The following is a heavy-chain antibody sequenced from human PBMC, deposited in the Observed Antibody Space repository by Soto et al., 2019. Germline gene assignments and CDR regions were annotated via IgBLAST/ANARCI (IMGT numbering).Heavy chain of an antibody. V-gene: IGHV3-73*01. CDR3: TRHPVSGSYYSGVWTPD. Sequence: EVQLVESGGGLVQPGGSLKLSCAASGFTFSGSAMHWVRQASGKGLEWVGRIRSKANSYATAYAASVKGRFTISRDDSKNTAYLQMNSLKTEDTAVYYCTRHPVSGSYYSGVWTPDWGQGTLVTVSS. J-gene: IGHJ4*02. CDR1: GFTFSGSA. D-gene: IGHD1-26*01. CDR2: IRSKANSYAT.